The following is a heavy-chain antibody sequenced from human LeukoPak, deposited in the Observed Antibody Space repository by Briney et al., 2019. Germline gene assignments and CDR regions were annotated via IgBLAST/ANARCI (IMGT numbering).Heavy chain of an antibody. D-gene: IGHD6-13*01. CDR2: IYHSGRT. CDR3: AREGDISSVGWFDP. Sequence: SETLSLTCTVSGGSISSGYYWGWIRQPPGKGLEWIGNIYHSGRTYYNPSLKSRVTISVDTSKNQFSLKLSSVTAADTAVYYCAREGDISSVGWFDPWGQGTLVTVSS. J-gene: IGHJ5*02. CDR1: GGSISSGYY. V-gene: IGHV4-38-2*02.